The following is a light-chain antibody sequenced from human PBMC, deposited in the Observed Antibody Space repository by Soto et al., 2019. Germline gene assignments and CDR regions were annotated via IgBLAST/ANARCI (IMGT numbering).Light chain of an antibody. CDR2: GAS. Sequence: EIVLTQSPATLSVSPVQRPTLSCMASQSVSSNLAWYQQKPGQAPRLLIYGASTRATGIPARFSGSGSGTEFTLTISSLQSEDFAVYYCQQYNNWPPWTFGQGTKVDNK. CDR1: QSVSSN. CDR3: QQYNNWPPWT. V-gene: IGKV3-15*01. J-gene: IGKJ1*01.